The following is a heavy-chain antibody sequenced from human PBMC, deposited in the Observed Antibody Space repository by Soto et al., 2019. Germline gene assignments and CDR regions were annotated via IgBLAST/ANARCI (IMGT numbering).Heavy chain of an antibody. Sequence: EVQLVESGGAVVQPGGSLRLSCVVSGFTFDEYSMYWVRQPPGKGLEWISLLTWDGGTTYYADSVKGRFTISRDSGKSYLFLQMDSLRTEDTALYYCAKVKRKYTSTSDVDFDSWGQGTLVTVSS. CDR1: GFTFDEYS. D-gene: IGHD1-1*01. V-gene: IGHV3-43*01. J-gene: IGHJ4*02. CDR2: LTWDGGTT. CDR3: AKVKRKYTSTSDVDFDS.